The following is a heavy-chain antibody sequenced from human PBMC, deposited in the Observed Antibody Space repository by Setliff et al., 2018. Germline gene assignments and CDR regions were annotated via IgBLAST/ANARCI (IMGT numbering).Heavy chain of an antibody. CDR2: INQDGSGR. Sequence: PGGSLRLSCAASGFTFSSFWMAWVRQSPGRGLEWVANINQDGSGRFYVDSVKGRFTIFRDNAKNSLYLQMDSLGAEDTAVYYCARGGYSVTANYYGLDVWGQGTTVTVS. V-gene: IGHV3-7*01. CDR1: GFTFSSFW. CDR3: ARGGYSVTANYYGLDV. J-gene: IGHJ6*02. D-gene: IGHD2-21*02.